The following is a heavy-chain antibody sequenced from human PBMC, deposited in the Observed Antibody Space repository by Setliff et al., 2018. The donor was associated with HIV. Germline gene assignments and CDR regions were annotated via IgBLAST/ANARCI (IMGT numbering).Heavy chain of an antibody. CDR3: AREFPGGTKGFDY. V-gene: IGHV1-46*01. Sequence: GASVKVSCKASGYTFTSYILHWVRQAAGQGLEWVGRIAPSSGGIHYAQKFQDRVTMTRDTSTSTVYMDLSRLRSEDTAVHYCAREFPGGTKGFDYWGQGTLVTVSS. D-gene: IGHD1-1*01. CDR1: GYTFTSYI. CDR2: IAPSSGGI. J-gene: IGHJ4*02.